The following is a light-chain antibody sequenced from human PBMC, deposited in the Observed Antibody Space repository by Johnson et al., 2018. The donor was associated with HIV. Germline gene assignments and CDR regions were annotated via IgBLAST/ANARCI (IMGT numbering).Light chain of an antibody. Sequence: QSVLTQPPSVSAAPGQKVTISCSGSSSNIGNNYVSWYRQLPGTAPKLLIYENTQRPSGIPDRFSGSKSGASVTLGITGLQTGDEADYYCATWDRSLSAGGVFGTGTKVTVL. J-gene: IGLJ1*01. CDR1: SSNIGNNY. V-gene: IGLV1-51*02. CDR3: ATWDRSLSAGGV. CDR2: ENT.